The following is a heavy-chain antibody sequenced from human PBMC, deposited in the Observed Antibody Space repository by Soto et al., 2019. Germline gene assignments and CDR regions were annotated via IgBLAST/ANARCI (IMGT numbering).Heavy chain of an antibody. D-gene: IGHD2-15*01. V-gene: IGHV3-74*01. Sequence: EVQLVESGGGLVQPGGALRLSCSASGFDFSNAWMHWVRQAPGKGLVWVSHVNSDGSITTYADSVKGRITISRDNTKNTVYVPTNNLRVEDTAVYCCTIDHACSATVWGQGTLVTVCS. CDR2: VNSDGSIT. J-gene: IGHJ4*02. CDR3: TIDHACSATV. CDR1: GFDFSNAW.